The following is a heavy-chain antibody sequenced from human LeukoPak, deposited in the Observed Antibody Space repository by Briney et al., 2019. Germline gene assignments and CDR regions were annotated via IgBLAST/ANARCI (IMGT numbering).Heavy chain of an antibody. CDR2: ILYDGSNK. CDR3: ARAPRYSEYQLLGGGVYYFDY. J-gene: IGHJ4*02. Sequence: GGSLRLSCTASGFIFSSYGMHWVRQAPGKGLEWVAFILYDGSNKYYADSVKGRFTISRDNAKNSLYLQMNSLRAEDTAVYYCARAPRYSEYQLLGGGVYYFDYWGQGTLVTVSS. D-gene: IGHD2-2*01. V-gene: IGHV3-30*02. CDR1: GFIFSSYG.